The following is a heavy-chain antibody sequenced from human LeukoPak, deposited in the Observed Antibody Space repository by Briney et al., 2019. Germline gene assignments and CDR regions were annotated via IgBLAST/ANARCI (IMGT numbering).Heavy chain of an antibody. CDR3: ARGYVPNYFDY. Sequence: SETLSLTCTVSGGSISSYYWSWIRQPPGKGLEWIGYIYYSGSTNYNPSLKGRVTISVDTSKNQFSLKLSSVTAADTAVYYCARGYVPNYFDYWGQGTLVTVSS. CDR2: IYYSGST. V-gene: IGHV4-59*01. CDR1: GGSISSYY. J-gene: IGHJ4*02. D-gene: IGHD3-16*01.